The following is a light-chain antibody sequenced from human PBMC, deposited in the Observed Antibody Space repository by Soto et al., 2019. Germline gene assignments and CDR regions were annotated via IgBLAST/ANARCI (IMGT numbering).Light chain of an antibody. V-gene: IGKV3-20*01. CDR1: QTVKNNY. J-gene: IGKJ4*01. CDR3: QQYDTSPLT. CDR2: GAF. Sequence: EVVLTRSPGTLSLSPGERVTLYCRPSQTVKNNYLAWYQQKPGRAPRLLIFGAFNRATGIPDRFSGSVSGTDFTLTISRLEPEDFAMYYCQQYDTSPLTFGGGTKVDI.